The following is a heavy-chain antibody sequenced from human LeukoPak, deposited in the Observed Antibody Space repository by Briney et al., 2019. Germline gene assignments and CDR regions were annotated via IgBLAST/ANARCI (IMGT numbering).Heavy chain of an antibody. V-gene: IGHV4-34*01. CDR1: GGSFSGYY. CDR3: ARAPTYYYGSGSYPDAFDI. J-gene: IGHJ3*02. CDR2: INHSGST. D-gene: IGHD3-10*01. Sequence: SETLSLTCAVYGGSFSGYYWSWIRQPPGKGLEWIGEINHSGSTNYNPSLKSRVTISVDTSKNQFSLKLSSVTAADTAVYYCARAPTYYYGSGSYPDAFDIWAKGQWSPSLQ.